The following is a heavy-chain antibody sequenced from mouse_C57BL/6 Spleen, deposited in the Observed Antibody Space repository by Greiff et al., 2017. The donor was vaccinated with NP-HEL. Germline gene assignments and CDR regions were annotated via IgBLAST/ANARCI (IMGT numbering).Heavy chain of an antibody. CDR2: ISDGGSYT. V-gene: IGHV5-4*03. Sequence: EVKLVESGGGLVKPGGSLKLSCAASGFTFSSYAMSWVRQTPEKRLEWVATISDGGSYTYYPDNVKGRFTISRDNAKNNLYLQMSHLKSEDTAMYYCARVYSNYNYAMDYWGQGTSVTVSS. D-gene: IGHD2-5*01. CDR3: ARVYSNYNYAMDY. CDR1: GFTFSSYA. J-gene: IGHJ4*01.